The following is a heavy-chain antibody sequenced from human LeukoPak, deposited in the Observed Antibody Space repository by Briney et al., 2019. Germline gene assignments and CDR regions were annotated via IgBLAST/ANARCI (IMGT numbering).Heavy chain of an antibody. J-gene: IGHJ5*02. D-gene: IGHD3-22*01. CDR3: ARDPRRGNLYYDSSGYYWFDP. Sequence: GGSLRLSCAASGFTFSTYSMNWVRQAPGQGLEWISYISSSSSTIYYADSVKARFTISRDNAKNSLYLQMNSLRDEDTAVYYCARDPRRGNLYYDSSGYYWFDPWGQGTLVTVSS. CDR1: GFTFSTYS. CDR2: ISSSSSTI. V-gene: IGHV3-48*02.